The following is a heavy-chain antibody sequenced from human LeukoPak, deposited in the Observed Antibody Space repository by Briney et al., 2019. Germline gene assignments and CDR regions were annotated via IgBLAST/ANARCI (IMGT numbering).Heavy chain of an antibody. CDR3: ARDPRDGGDFWSGYYNPAYYFDY. D-gene: IGHD3-3*01. V-gene: IGHV3-23*01. CDR1: GFTFSSYA. Sequence: GGSLRLSCAASGFTFSSYAMSWVRQAPGKGLEWVSAISGSGGSTYYADSVKGRFTISRDNSKNTLYLQMNSLRAEDTAVYYCARDPRDGGDFWSGYYNPAYYFDYWGQGTLVTVSS. CDR2: ISGSGGST. J-gene: IGHJ4*02.